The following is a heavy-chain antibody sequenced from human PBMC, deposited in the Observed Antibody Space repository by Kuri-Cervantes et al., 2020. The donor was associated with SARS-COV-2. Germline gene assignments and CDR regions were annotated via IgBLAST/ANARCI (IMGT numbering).Heavy chain of an antibody. CDR2: IYHSGSI. V-gene: IGHV4-38-2*01. Sequence: ESLKISCAVSDDSISRGYYWGWIRQSPGKGLEWIGSIYHSGSIFYNPSLKSRVTILLDTSKNQFSLKLTSVTAADTAVYYCARREGGGSYNVASDIWGQGTLVTVSS. D-gene: IGHD1-26*01. J-gene: IGHJ3*02. CDR3: ARREGGGSYNVASDI. CDR1: DDSISRGYY.